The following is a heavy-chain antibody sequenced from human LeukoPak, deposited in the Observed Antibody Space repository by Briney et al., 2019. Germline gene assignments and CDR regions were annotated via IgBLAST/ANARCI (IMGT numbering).Heavy chain of an antibody. D-gene: IGHD6-13*01. J-gene: IGHJ4*02. V-gene: IGHV4-39*07. Sequence: SETLSLTCTVSGGSISSSDYYWGWIRQPPGKGLEWIASIYYSGSTYYNPSLKSRVTISVDTSKNQFSLKLSSVTAADTAVYYCARFRIAAAGTGFDYWGQGTLVTVSS. CDR2: IYYSGST. CDR1: GGSISSSDYY. CDR3: ARFRIAAAGTGFDY.